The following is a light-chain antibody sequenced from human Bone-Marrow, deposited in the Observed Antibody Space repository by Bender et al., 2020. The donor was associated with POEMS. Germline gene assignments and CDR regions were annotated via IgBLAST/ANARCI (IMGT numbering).Light chain of an antibody. V-gene: IGLV1-40*01. CDR2: GVT. Sequence: APGQRVTISCTGSSSNIGAGYDVHWYQQLPGTAPKLMISGVTKRPSGVPDRFSGSKSGNTASLTISGLQAEDEADYYCCSYAGTYTFGGGTKLTVL. CDR3: CSYAGTYT. CDR1: SSNIGAGYD. J-gene: IGLJ2*01.